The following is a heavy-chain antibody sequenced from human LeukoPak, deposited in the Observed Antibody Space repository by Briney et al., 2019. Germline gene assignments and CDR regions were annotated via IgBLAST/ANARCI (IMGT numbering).Heavy chain of an antibody. J-gene: IGHJ5*02. CDR2: IYYSGST. CDR1: GGSISSYY. D-gene: IGHD3-10*01. Sequence: SETLSLTCTVSGGSISSYYWSWIRQPPGKGLEWIGYIYYSGSTNYNPSLKSRVTISVDTSKNQFSLKLSSVTAADTAVYYRARFGDRYYGSGSYPNWFDPWGQGTLVTVSS. CDR3: ARFGDRYYGSGSYPNWFDP. V-gene: IGHV4-59*01.